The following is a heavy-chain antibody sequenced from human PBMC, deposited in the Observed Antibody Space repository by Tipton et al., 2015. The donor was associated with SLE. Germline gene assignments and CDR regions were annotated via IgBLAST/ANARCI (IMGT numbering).Heavy chain of an antibody. V-gene: IGHV3-48*03. CDR1: GFTFSTYE. Sequence: GSLRLSCAASGFTFSTYEMFWIRQAPGKGLEWVSYISSSGSAIYYSDSVRGRFTISRDNAKNSLYLEMVSLRVEDTAVYYCARGHSEWERLVDFDCWGQGTLVTVSS. CDR3: ARGHSEWERLVDFDC. J-gene: IGHJ4*02. CDR2: ISSSGSAI. D-gene: IGHD1-26*01.